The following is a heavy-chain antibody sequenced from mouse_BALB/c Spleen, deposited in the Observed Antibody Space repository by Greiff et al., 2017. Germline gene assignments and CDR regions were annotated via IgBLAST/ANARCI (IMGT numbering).Heavy chain of an antibody. D-gene: IGHD3-3*01. CDR1: GYTFTSYW. J-gene: IGHJ4*01. Sequence: QVQLKQPGAELVKPGASVKLSCKASGYTFTSYWMHWVKQRPGQGLEWIGEINPSNGRTNYNEKFKSKATLTVDKSSSTAYMQLSSLTSEDSAVYYCAWGLYAMDYWGQGTSVTVSS. CDR2: INPSNGRT. CDR3: AWGLYAMDY. V-gene: IGHV1S81*02.